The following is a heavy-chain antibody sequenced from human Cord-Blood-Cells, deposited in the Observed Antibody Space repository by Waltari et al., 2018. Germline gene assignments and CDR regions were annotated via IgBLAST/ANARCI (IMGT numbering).Heavy chain of an antibody. CDR3: AKDKGSSWYLSDY. D-gene: IGHD6-13*01. CDR2: ISYDGSNK. Sequence: QVQLVESGGGVVQPGRSLRLSCAASGFTFTSHGLQWVRPAPGKGLEWVAVISYDGSNKYYADSVKGRFTISRDNSKNTLYLQMNSLRAEDTAVYYCAKDKGSSWYLSDYWGQGTLVTVSS. J-gene: IGHJ4*02. V-gene: IGHV3-30*18. CDR1: GFTFTSHG.